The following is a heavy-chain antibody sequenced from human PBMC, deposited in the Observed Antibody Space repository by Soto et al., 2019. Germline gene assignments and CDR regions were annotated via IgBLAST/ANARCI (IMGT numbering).Heavy chain of an antibody. CDR2: IYPGDSDT. CDR1: GYSFTSYW. Sequence: GESLKISCKGSGYSFTSYWIGWLRQMPGKGLEWMGIIYPGDSDTRYSPSFQGQVTISADKSISTAYLQWSSLKASDTAMYYYARGYSGSYHHNNYYYGMDVWGQGTTVTVSS. V-gene: IGHV5-51*01. J-gene: IGHJ6*02. D-gene: IGHD1-26*01. CDR3: ARGYSGSYHHNNYYYGMDV.